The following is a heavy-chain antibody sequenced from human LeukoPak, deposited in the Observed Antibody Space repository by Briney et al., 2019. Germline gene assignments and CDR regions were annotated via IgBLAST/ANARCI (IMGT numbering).Heavy chain of an antibody. CDR1: GFSSSSYG. CDR2: VTGSGGNI. D-gene: IGHD6-25*01. Sequence: GGSLRLSCAASGFSSSSYGMSWVRQAPGKGLEWVSAVTGSGGNIFYSGSVKGRFTISRDNSKNTLYLQLNNLRAEDTAVYFCAKRGASGLYYFDYWGLGTLVTVSS. V-gene: IGHV3-23*01. CDR3: AKRGASGLYYFDY. J-gene: IGHJ4*02.